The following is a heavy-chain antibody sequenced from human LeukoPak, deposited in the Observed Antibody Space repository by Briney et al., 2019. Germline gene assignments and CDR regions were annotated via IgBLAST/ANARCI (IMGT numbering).Heavy chain of an antibody. D-gene: IGHD6-19*01. CDR3: ARDGEIAVAGDGYYFDY. CDR2: IIPIFGTA. V-gene: IGHV1-69*05. Sequence: GASVKVSCKASGGTFSSYAISWVRQAPGQGLEWMGRIIPIFGTANYAQKFQGRVTITTDESTSTAYMELSSLRSEDTAVYYCARDGEIAVAGDGYYFDYWGQGTLVTVSS. CDR1: GGTFSSYA. J-gene: IGHJ4*02.